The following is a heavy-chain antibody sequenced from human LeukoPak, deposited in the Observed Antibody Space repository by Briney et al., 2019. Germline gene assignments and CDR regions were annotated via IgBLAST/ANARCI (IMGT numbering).Heavy chain of an antibody. CDR1: GFPFSNNV. Sequence: PGGSLRLSCAASGFPFSNNVMTWVRQAPGRGLDWLSAIRGSGGSTYYADSVKGRFTISRDNSKNMLYLQMNSLRDEDTAVYYCAKTVPYGTRGYGFCDYWGQGALVTVSS. J-gene: IGHJ4*02. D-gene: IGHD3-3*01. CDR2: IRGSGGST. CDR3: AKTVPYGTRGYGFCDY. V-gene: IGHV3-23*01.